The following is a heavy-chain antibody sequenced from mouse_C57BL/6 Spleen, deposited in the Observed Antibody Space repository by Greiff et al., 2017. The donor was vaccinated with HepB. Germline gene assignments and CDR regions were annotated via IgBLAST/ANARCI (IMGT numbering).Heavy chain of an antibody. Sequence: VQLQQPGAELVRPGSSVKLSCKASGYTFTSYWMDWVKQRPGQGLEWIGNIYPSDSETHYNQKFKDKATLTVDKSSSTAYMQLSSLTSEDSAVYYCALYYYGSSYPCWYFDVWGTGTTVTVSS. CDR1: GYTFTSYW. J-gene: IGHJ1*03. CDR2: IYPSDSET. D-gene: IGHD1-1*01. CDR3: ALYYYGSSYPCWYFDV. V-gene: IGHV1-61*01.